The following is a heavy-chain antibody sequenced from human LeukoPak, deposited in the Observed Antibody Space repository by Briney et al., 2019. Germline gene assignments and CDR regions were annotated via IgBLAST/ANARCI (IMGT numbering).Heavy chain of an antibody. J-gene: IGHJ4*02. CDR3: ATGSREAHMVGATTGLWY. CDR2: IYTSGST. D-gene: IGHD1-26*01. Sequence: SQTLSLTCTVSGGSISSGSYYWSWIRQPAGKGLEWIGRIYTSGSTNYNPSLKSRVTISVDTSKNQFSLKLSSVTAADTAVYYCATGSREAHMVGATTGLWYWGQGTLVTVSS. V-gene: IGHV4-61*02. CDR1: GGSISSGSYY.